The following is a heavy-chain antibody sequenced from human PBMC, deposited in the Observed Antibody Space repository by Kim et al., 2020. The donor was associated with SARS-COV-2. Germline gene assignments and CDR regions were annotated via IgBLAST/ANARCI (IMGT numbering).Heavy chain of an antibody. CDR2: IIPILGIA. V-gene: IGHV1-69*04. J-gene: IGHJ3*02. D-gene: IGHD3-22*01. CDR1: GGTFSSYA. CDR3: AVPYYYDSSGIGDAFDI. Sequence: VKVSCKASGGTFSSYAISWVRQAPGQGLEWMGRIIPILGIANYAQKFQGRVTITADKATSTAYMELSSLRSEDTAVYYCAVPYYYDSSGIGDAFDIWGQGTMVTVSS.